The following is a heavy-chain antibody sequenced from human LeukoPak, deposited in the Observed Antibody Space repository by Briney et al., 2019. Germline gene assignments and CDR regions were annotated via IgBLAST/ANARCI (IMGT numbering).Heavy chain of an antibody. V-gene: IGHV4-39*07. J-gene: IGHJ4*02. CDR2: IFYTGKT. CDR3: ARVFDS. CDR1: GGSVYTSAYY. Sequence: SETLCLTCTVSGGSVYTSAYYWGWARQPPGKGPEWIGDIFYTGKTNYNPSLRSLVSISIDTSKNHFSLKLTSVTAADTAVFYCARVFDSWGQGTLVTVSS.